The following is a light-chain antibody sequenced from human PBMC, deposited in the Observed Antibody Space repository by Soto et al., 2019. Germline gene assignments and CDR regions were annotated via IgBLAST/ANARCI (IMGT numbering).Light chain of an antibody. V-gene: IGKV2-28*01. CDR1: QSLLYNNTYNY. CDR3: LQALQSLT. CDR2: FGS. J-gene: IGKJ5*01. Sequence: EIVITQTPLTLPVPPGDPASISCMSSQSLLYNNTYNYLDWYVQKPGQSPQLLIYFGSNRAPGVPDRFSGSGSGTDFTLKINRVEAEDVGTYYCLQALQSLTCGQGRRLANK.